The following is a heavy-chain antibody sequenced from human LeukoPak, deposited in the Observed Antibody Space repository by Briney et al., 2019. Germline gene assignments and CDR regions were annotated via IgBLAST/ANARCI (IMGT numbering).Heavy chain of an antibody. J-gene: IGHJ5*02. V-gene: IGHV1-2*02. CDR1: GYTFTGYY. CDR2: INPNSGGT. D-gene: IGHD2-21*02. CDR3: AREEHIVVVTGVWFDP. Sequence: ASVKVSRKASGYTFTGYYMHWVRQAPGQGLEWMGWINPNSGGTNYAQKFQGRVTMTRDTSISTAYMELSRLRSDDTAVYYCAREEHIVVVTGVWFDPWGQGTLVTVSS.